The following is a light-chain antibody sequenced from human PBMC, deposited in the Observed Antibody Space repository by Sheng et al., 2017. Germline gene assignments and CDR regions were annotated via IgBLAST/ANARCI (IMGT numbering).Light chain of an antibody. J-gene: IGKJ1*01. CDR3: QQFNLWPWT. CDR2: GAS. V-gene: IGKV3-15*01. Sequence: DIVMTHSPATLSVSPGERATLSCRASQSVGTHLAWYQQKLGQAPRLLIYGASTRATGVPARFSGSGSGTEFTLTISSLQSEDFAVYYCQQFNLWPWTFGQGTNVDVK. CDR1: QSVGTH.